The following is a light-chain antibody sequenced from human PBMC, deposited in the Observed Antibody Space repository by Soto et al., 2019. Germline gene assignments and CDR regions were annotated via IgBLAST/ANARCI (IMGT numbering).Light chain of an antibody. CDR2: GAS. V-gene: IGKV3-15*01. J-gene: IGKJ4*01. CDR3: QQFNNWPLT. CDR1: QRVSSN. Sequence: EIVMTQSPATLSVSPGERATLSCRASQRVSSNVAWYQQKPGQAPRLLIYGASTRALGIPARFSGSGSGTEFTLTISSLQSEDFAVYYCQQFNNWPLTFGGGTAVEIK.